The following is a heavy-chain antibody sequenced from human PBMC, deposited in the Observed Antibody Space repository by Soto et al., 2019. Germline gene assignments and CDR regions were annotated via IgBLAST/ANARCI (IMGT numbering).Heavy chain of an antibody. J-gene: IGHJ6*02. CDR1: GFTVSSNY. D-gene: IGHD1-26*01. Sequence: PGGSLRLSCAASGFTVSSNYMSWVRQAPGKGLEWVSVIYSGGSTYYADSVKGRFTISRDNSKNTLYLQMNSLRAEDTAVYYCARDGFRGREYSYGMDVWGQGTTVTVSS. CDR3: ARDGFRGREYSYGMDV. V-gene: IGHV3-66*01. CDR2: IYSGGST.